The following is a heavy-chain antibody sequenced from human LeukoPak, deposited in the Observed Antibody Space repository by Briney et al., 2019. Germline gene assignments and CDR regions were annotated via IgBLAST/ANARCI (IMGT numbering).Heavy chain of an antibody. Sequence: GGSLRLSCAASGFTFSSYWMSWVRQAPGKGLEWVANIKQDGSEKYYVDSVKGRFTISRDNAKNSLYLQMNSLRAEDTAVYYCAKVTGIAAAGPNFDYWGQGTLVTVSS. D-gene: IGHD6-13*01. J-gene: IGHJ4*02. CDR3: AKVTGIAAAGPNFDY. CDR1: GFTFSSYW. CDR2: IKQDGSEK. V-gene: IGHV3-7*01.